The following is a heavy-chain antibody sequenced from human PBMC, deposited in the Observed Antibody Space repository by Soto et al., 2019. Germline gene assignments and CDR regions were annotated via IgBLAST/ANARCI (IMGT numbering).Heavy chain of an antibody. CDR2: IIPIFGTA. Sequence: QVQLVQSGAEVKKPGSSVKVSCKASGGTFSSYAISWVRQAPGQGLEWMGGIIPIFGTANYGQKFQGRVTITADESTSTAYMELSSLRSEDTAVYYCARDFPQAVRFGELLLWFDPWGQGTLVTVSS. V-gene: IGHV1-69*01. D-gene: IGHD3-10*01. CDR3: ARDFPQAVRFGELLLWFDP. J-gene: IGHJ5*02. CDR1: GGTFSSYA.